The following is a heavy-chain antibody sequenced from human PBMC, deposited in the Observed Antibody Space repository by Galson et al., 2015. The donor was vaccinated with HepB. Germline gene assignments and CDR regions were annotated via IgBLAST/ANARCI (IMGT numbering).Heavy chain of an antibody. D-gene: IGHD2-2*01. J-gene: IGHJ4*02. CDR3: ARADCDSTTCSPEV. Sequence: ETLSLTCTVSGGSLSTNNYYWGWIRQPPGKGLEWVGNIHYSGSTSYNPSLKSRVTMSVDTSKNQFSLKLSSGTAADTAVFYCARADCDSTTCSPEVWGQGTLVTASS. CDR1: GGSLSTNNYY. CDR2: IHYSGST. V-gene: IGHV4-39*01.